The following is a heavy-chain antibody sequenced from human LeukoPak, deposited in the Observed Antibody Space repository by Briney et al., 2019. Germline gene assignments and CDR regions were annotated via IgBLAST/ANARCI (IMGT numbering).Heavy chain of an antibody. D-gene: IGHD1-26*01. Sequence: ASVKVSCKASGYIFTSYDINWVRPATGQGVEWMGWMNPNSGNTGYAQKFQGRVTMTRNTSIPTAYMELSSLRSEDTAVYYCARSKVGTSTLPIDYWGQGTLVTVSS. CDR2: MNPNSGNT. V-gene: IGHV1-8*01. J-gene: IGHJ4*02. CDR3: ARSKVGTSTLPIDY. CDR1: GYIFTSYD.